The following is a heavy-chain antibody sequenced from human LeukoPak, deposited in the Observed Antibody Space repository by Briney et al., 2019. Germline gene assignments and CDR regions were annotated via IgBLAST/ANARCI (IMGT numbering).Heavy chain of an antibody. CDR1: GFCFSLDW. D-gene: IGHD1-7*01. CDR3: SREQDGMGTTMDL. Sequence: QAGGSQRLSCAPSGFCFSLDWMRSVRQAAREGLRWDSRINNDGSSKWYVDSVEGRFIISRDNDWNTLSLQMSSLGVDETAVYYCSREQDGMGTTMDLWGQGTQVTVSS. J-gene: IGHJ4*02. CDR2: INNDGSSK. V-gene: IGHV3-74*01.